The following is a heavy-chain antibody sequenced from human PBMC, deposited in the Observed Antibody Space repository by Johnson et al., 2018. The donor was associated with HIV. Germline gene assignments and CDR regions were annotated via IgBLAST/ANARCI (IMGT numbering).Heavy chain of an antibody. CDR1: GFTFSSYA. V-gene: IGHV3-30*18. J-gene: IGHJ3*02. CDR2: LLCGGRNK. Sequence: QVQLVESGGGVVQPGRSLRLSCAASGFTFSSYAMHWVRQAPGKGLEWVAVLLCGGRNKKSADSVKGRFTISRDNSKNTLYLQMNSLRAEDTAVYYCAKNTAMVGDAFDIWGQGTMVTVSS. D-gene: IGHD5-18*01. CDR3: AKNTAMVGDAFDI.